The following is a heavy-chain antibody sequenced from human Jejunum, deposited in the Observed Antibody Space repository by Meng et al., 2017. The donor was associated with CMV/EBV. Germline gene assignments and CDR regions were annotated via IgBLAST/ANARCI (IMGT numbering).Heavy chain of an antibody. CDR3: ARDSTSRGYYYYGMNV. Sequence: GSINTYYWNWIRQPPGRGLEYIVYIYYNGSTNSNPSLKSRVTISVDTSKNQFSLKLSSVTAADTAVYYCARDSTSRGYYYYGMNVWGQGTTVTVSS. CDR1: GSINTYY. V-gene: IGHV4-59*01. D-gene: IGHD3-10*01. J-gene: IGHJ6*02. CDR2: IYYNGST.